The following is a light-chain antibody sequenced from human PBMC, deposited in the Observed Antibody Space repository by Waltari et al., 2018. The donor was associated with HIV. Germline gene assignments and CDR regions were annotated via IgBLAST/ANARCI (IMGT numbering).Light chain of an antibody. V-gene: IGLV2-14*01. CDR1: SSDVGGYNY. CDR2: EVS. J-gene: IGLJ2*01. Sequence: QSALTQPASVSGSPGQSITISCTGTSSDVGGYNYVSLYQQHPGKAPKLMIYEVSHRPSGVSIRCSGSKSGNTASLTISGRQAEDEADYYCSSYTRSSTHVVFGGGTKLTVL. CDR3: SSYTRSSTHVV.